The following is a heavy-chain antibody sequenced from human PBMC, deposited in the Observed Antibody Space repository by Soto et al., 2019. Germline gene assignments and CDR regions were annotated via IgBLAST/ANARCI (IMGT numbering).Heavy chain of an antibody. CDR3: ARDGYYDFWSGYSSSYGMDV. J-gene: IGHJ6*02. D-gene: IGHD3-3*01. Sequence: SETLSLTCTVSGGSISSGGYYWSWIRQHPGKGLEWIGYIYYSGNTYYNPSLKSRVTISVDTSKNQFSLKLSSVTAADTAVYYCARDGYYDFWSGYSSSYGMDVWGQGTTVTVSS. V-gene: IGHV4-31*03. CDR2: IYYSGNT. CDR1: GGSISSGGYY.